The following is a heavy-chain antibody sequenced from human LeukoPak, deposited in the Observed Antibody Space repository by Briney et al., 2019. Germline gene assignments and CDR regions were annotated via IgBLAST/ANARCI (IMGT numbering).Heavy chain of an antibody. CDR3: AKAARYLENFDY. D-gene: IGHD1-1*01. Sequence: GGSLRLSCAASGFTFSSYSMNWVRQAPGKGLEWVSYISTSSTNIYYADSVKGRFTISRDNAKNSLYLQMNSLRAEDTAVYYCAKAARYLENFDYWGQGTLVTVSS. J-gene: IGHJ4*02. CDR1: GFTFSSYS. V-gene: IGHV3-48*01. CDR2: ISTSSTNI.